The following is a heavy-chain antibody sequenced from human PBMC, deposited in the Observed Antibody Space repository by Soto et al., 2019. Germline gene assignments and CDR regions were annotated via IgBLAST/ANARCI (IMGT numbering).Heavy chain of an antibody. CDR2: MLYSGLT. CDR1: GYSVSSSDYH. CDR3: ARADYYDSSGYYKVQLRRFDY. V-gene: IGHV4-39*01. Sequence: PSETLSLTCSVSGYSVSSSDYHWAWIRQPPGKGLEWIGSMLYSGLTYYNPSLKSRVTLSVDTSKNQFSVRLNSVTASDTAVYYCARADYYDSSGYYKVQLRRFDYWGQGTLVTVSS. J-gene: IGHJ4*02. D-gene: IGHD3-22*01.